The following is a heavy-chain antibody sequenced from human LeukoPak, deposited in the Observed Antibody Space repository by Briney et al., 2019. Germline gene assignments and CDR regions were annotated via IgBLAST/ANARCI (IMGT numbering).Heavy chain of an antibody. Sequence: SETLSLTCTVSGGSISSYYWSWIRQPAGKGLEWIGRIYTSGSTNYNPSLKSRVTMSVDTSKNQFSLKLSSVTAADTAVYYCARACSSSSPHYYYYYMDVWGKGTTVTVSS. J-gene: IGHJ6*03. CDR3: ARACSSSSPHYYYYYMDV. V-gene: IGHV4-4*07. CDR2: IYTSGST. D-gene: IGHD6-6*01. CDR1: GGSISSYY.